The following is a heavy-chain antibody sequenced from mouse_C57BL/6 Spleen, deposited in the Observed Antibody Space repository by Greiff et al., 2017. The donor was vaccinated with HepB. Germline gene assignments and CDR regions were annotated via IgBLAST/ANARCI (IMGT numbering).Heavy chain of an antibody. V-gene: IGHV1-64*01. D-gene: IGHD1-1*01. CDR3: ARKVLITTVVAPDY. Sequence: QVQLQQPGAELVKPGASVKLSCKASGYTFTSYWMHWVKQRPGQGLEWIGMIHPNSGSTNYNEKFKSKATLTVDKSSSTAYMQLSSLTSEDSAVYYCARKVLITTVVAPDYWGQGTTLTVSS. CDR2: IHPNSGST. CDR1: GYTFTSYW. J-gene: IGHJ2*01.